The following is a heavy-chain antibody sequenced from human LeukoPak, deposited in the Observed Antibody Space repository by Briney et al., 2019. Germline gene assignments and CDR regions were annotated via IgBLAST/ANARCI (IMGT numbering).Heavy chain of an antibody. V-gene: IGHV3-13*01. CDR2: IGTASDT. CDR3: ARGPPRGKYYYMDV. J-gene: IGHJ6*03. CDR1: GFTFSSFD. Sequence: GGSLRLSCAASGFTFSSFDMHWVRQPTGQGLEWVSTIGTASDTYYPGSVEGRFTLSRDNAKNSLYLQMNSLTAGDTAVYYCARGPPRGKYYYMDVWGKGTTVTDSS. D-gene: IGHD1-1*01.